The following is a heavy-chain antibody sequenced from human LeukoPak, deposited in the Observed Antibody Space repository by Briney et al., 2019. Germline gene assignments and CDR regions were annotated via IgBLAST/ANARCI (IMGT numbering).Heavy chain of an antibody. CDR3: AKDYISSGYRTFDH. CDR2: ISGGGDYT. J-gene: IGHJ4*02. CDR1: GFTFSSYA. V-gene: IGHV3-23*01. D-gene: IGHD3-22*01. Sequence: PGGSLRLSCAASGFTFSSYAMSWVRQAPGKGLEWVSAISGGGDYTYYAASVKGRFTISRDNSKNTLYLQMNSLRAEDTAVYYCAKDYISSGYRTFDHWGRGTLVTVSS.